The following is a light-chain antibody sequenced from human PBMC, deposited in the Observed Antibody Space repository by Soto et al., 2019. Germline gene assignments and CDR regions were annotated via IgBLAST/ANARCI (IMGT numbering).Light chain of an antibody. CDR1: QSIATY. CDR3: QQSYSHPRT. CDR2: AAT. J-gene: IGKJ1*01. V-gene: IGKV1-39*01. Sequence: DIQLTQSPSSLSASVEDRVTITCRASQSIATYLNWYQQRPGKAPKLLLYAATRLQSGVRSRFSRSGSGTDFTLTITSLQPDDFAIYVCQQSYSHPRTFGQGTRVEIK.